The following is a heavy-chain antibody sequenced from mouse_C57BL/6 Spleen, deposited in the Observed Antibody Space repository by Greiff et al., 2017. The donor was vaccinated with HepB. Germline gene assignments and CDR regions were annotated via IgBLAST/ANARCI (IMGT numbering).Heavy chain of an antibody. CDR2: IYPGDGDT. Sequence: VQVVESGPELVKPGASVKISCKASGYAFSSSWMNWVKQRPGKGLEWIGRIYPGDGDTNYNGKFKGKATLTADKSSSTDYMKLSSLTSEDSAVYFCARSGITTVVATGFDVWGTGTTVTVSS. D-gene: IGHD1-1*01. J-gene: IGHJ1*03. CDR1: GYAFSSSW. V-gene: IGHV1-82*01. CDR3: ARSGITTVVATGFDV.